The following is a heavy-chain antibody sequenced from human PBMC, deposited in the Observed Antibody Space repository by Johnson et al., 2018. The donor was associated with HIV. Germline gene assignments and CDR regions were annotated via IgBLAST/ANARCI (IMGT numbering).Heavy chain of an antibody. Sequence: QVQLVESGGGVVQPGRSLRLSCEASGLTFSNYGMHWVRQAPGKGLEWVAGISHDGWNKHSADSVKGRFTISRDSSKNTLYLQMNSLRAEDTAVYYCATVWRNEGRHAFDVWGQGTMVTVSS. V-gene: IGHV3-30*03. J-gene: IGHJ3*01. D-gene: IGHD1-1*01. CDR1: GLTFSNYG. CDR2: ISHDGWNK. CDR3: ATVWRNEGRHAFDV.